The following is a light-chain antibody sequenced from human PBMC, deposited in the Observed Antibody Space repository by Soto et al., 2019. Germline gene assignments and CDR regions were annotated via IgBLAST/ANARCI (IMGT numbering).Light chain of an antibody. Sequence: QSALTQPASVSGSPGQSITISCTGTSSDVGGYNYVSWYQHHPGKAPKLIIYDVTNRPSGVSNPFSGSKSGNTASLTISGLQPEDEADYYCSXYTTSNTRQIVFGTGTKVT. CDR2: DVT. J-gene: IGLJ1*01. V-gene: IGLV2-14*03. CDR3: SXYTTSNTRQIV. CDR1: SSDVGGYNY.